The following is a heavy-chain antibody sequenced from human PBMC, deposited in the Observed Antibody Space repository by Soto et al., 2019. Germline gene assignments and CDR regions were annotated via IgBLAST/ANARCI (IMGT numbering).Heavy chain of an antibody. CDR3: AKALGDGYNLDYYYGMDV. V-gene: IGHV3-30*18. CDR2: ISYDGSNK. D-gene: IGHD5-12*01. Sequence: VAVISYDGSNKYYADSVKGRFTISRDNSKNTLYLQMNSLRAEDKAVYYCAKALGDGYNLDYYYGMDVWGQGTTVTVS. J-gene: IGHJ6*02.